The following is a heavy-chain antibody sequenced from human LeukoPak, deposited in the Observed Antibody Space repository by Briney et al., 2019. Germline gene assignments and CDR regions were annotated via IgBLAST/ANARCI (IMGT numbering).Heavy chain of an antibody. CDR3: ARAHYYDSSDYGGIEH. CDR2: INPSGGST. CDR1: GYTFTSYF. V-gene: IGHV1-46*01. J-gene: IGHJ1*01. D-gene: IGHD3-22*01. Sequence: ASVKVSCKASGYTFTSYFMHWLRQAPGQGLEWMGIINPSGGSTNYAQKFQGRVTMTRDTSTSTVYMELSSLRSEDTAVYYCARAHYYDSSDYGGIEHWGQGTLVTVSS.